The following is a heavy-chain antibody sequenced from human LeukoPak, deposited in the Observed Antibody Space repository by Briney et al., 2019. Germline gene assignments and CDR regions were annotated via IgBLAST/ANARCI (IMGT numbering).Heavy chain of an antibody. D-gene: IGHD6-13*01. J-gene: IGHJ4*02. V-gene: IGHV3-23*01. CDR3: ARRNIAAAALDY. Sequence: GGSLRLSCAASGFTFSSYAMRWVRQAPGKGLEWVAAISGSGGSKYYADSVKGRFTISRDNSKNTLYLQMNSLRAEDTAVYYCARRNIAAAALDYWGQGTLVTVSS. CDR2: ISGSGGSK. CDR1: GFTFSSYA.